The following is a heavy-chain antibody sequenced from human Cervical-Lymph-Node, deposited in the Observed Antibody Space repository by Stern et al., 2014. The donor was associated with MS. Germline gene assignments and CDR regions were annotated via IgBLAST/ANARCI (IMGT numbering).Heavy chain of an antibody. CDR3: ARDITRIGDWFDP. CDR2: IDPSDSYT. V-gene: IGHV5-10-1*03. J-gene: IGHJ5*02. CDR1: GYSLNTYW. Sequence: EVQPVESGAEVKKRGESLRISWKGSGYSLNTYWISWVRQMPGKGLEWMGRIDPSDSYTDYSPSFQGHVTVSVDKSSTTAYLQWSSLKASDTAMYYCARDITRIGDWFDPWGQGTLVTVSS. D-gene: IGHD3-22*01.